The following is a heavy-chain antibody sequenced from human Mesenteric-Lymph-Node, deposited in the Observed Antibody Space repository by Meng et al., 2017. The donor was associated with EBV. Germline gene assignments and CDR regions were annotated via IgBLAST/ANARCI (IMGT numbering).Heavy chain of an antibody. CDR2: IDSDGRGA. Sequence: EVQLVESXXXXVXXGGSLGLSCVASETSLSRDWIHWVRQVPGKGLVWLSRIDSDGRGATYADFVRGRFTISRDSAKNTVYLQMNSLRAEDTAIYYCVREEFGDSITFYFDFWGQGALVTVSS. CDR1: ETSLSRDW. CDR3: VREEFGDSITFYFDF. J-gene: IGHJ4*02. D-gene: IGHD4-17*01. V-gene: IGHV3-74*03.